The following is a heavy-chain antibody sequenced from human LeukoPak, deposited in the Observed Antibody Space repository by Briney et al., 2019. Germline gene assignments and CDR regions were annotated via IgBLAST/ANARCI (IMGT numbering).Heavy chain of an antibody. CDR3: ARQSRSFSSGRSFDY. CDR2: IYYSGST. J-gene: IGHJ4*02. Sequence: PSETLSLTCTVSGGSISSGDYYWSWIRQPPGKGLEWIGYIYYSGSTYYNPSLKSRVTISVDTSKNQSSLKLSSVTAADTAMFYCARQSRSFSSGRSFDYWGQGTLVTVPS. D-gene: IGHD6-19*01. V-gene: IGHV4-30-4*01. CDR1: GGSISSGDYY.